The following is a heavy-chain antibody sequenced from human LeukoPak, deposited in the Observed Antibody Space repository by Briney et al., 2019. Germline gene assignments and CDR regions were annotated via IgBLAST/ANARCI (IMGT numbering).Heavy chain of an antibody. D-gene: IGHD2-2*01. CDR2: MYSTGTT. V-gene: IGHV3-53*01. Sequence: GGSLRLSCAVTGFSVSTNYMNWVRQAPGKGPEWVSVMYSTGTTYYADSVKGRFTVSRDNSKNTLYLQMSSLRAEDTAVYYCARGGYCSTTRCSYFDNWGQGTLVTVSS. CDR3: ARGGYCSTTRCSYFDN. J-gene: IGHJ4*02. CDR1: GFSVSTNY.